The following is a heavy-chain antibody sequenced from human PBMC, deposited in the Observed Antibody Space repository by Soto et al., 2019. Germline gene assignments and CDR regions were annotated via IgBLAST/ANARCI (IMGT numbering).Heavy chain of an antibody. D-gene: IGHD3-3*01. CDR3: ARDRNDFWSGYLGYYYYGMDV. CDR1: GFTFSSYW. CDR2: IKQDGSEK. Sequence: VGSLRLSCAASGFTFSSYWMSWVRQAPGKGLEWVANIKQDGSEKYYVDSVKGRFTISRDNAKNSLYLQMNSLRAEDTAVYYCARDRNDFWSGYLGYYYYGMDVWGQGTTVTVSS. V-gene: IGHV3-7*03. J-gene: IGHJ6*02.